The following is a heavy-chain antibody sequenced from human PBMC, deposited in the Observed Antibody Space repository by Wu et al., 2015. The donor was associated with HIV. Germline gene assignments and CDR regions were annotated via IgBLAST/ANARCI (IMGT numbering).Heavy chain of an antibody. CDR1: GYTLIDLS. D-gene: IGHD6-19*01. V-gene: IGHV1-24*01. CDR3: ATTLPLKTVAATPYYFDY. CDR2: FDPRNAET. Sequence: QVQLVQSGAEAKKPGASVKVSCKVSGYTLIDLSIHWVRQAPGKGLEWMGGFDPRNAETVYAQKYQGRLTMTEDTSTDTAYMEVSSLRSEDTAVYYCATTLPLKTVAATPYYFDYWGQGTLVTVSS. J-gene: IGHJ4*02.